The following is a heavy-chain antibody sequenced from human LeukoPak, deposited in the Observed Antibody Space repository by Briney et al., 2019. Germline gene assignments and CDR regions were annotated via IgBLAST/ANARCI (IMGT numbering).Heavy chain of an antibody. J-gene: IGHJ6*03. D-gene: IGHD3-10*01. CDR3: ARVSGSGSYYTPYYYMDV. CDR1: GFTFSSYE. CDR2: ISSSGSTI. Sequence: PGGSLRLSCAASGFTFSSYEMNWVRQAPGKGLEWVSYISSSGSTIYYADSVKGRFTISRDNAKNSLYLQMNSLRAEDTAVYYCARVSGSGSYYTPYYYMDVWGKGTTVTISS. V-gene: IGHV3-48*03.